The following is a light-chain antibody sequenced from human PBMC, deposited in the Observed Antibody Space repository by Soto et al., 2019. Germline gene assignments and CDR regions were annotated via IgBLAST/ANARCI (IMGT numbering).Light chain of an antibody. CDR3: QQYYNWWT. Sequence: EIVMAQSPATLSVSPGERATLSCRASQSVGSNLAWCQQKPGQAPRLLIYGASTRVTGIPARFSGSGSGTEFTLTISSLQSEDFAVYHCQQYYNWWTFGQGTKVDIK. CDR1: QSVGSN. CDR2: GAS. J-gene: IGKJ1*01. V-gene: IGKV3-15*01.